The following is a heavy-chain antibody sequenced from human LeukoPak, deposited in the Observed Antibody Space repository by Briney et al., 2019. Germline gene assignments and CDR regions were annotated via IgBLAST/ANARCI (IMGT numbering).Heavy chain of an antibody. V-gene: IGHV3-23*01. CDR1: GFTFSSYA. D-gene: IGHD4-11*01. CDR3: AKERTVTKNYYYYYGMDV. J-gene: IGHJ6*02. Sequence: GGSLRLSCAASGFTFSSYAMSWVRQAPGKGLEWISAISGSGGSTYYADSVKGRFTISRDNSKNTLYLRMNSLRAEDTAVYYCAKERTVTKNYYYYYGMDVWGQGTTVTVSS. CDR2: ISGSGGST.